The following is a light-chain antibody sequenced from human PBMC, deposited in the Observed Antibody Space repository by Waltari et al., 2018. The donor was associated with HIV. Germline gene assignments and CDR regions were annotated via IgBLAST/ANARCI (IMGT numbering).Light chain of an antibody. CDR3: SAFAPTNKFYVL. Sequence: QSTLTQPPSASGSPGQSVTISCTGTSSDIGGYTYVSWYQQHPGKAPKLIMTEVTRRPSGVPDRFSVSKSGNTASLTVSGLQADDEALYYCSAFAPTNKFYVLFGGGTTLTVL. V-gene: IGLV2-8*01. CDR1: SSDIGGYTY. J-gene: IGLJ2*01. CDR2: EVT.